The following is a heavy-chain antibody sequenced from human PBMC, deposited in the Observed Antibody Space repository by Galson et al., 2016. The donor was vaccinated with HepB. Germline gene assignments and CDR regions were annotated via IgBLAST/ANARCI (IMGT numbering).Heavy chain of an antibody. V-gene: IGHV4-59*01. CDR3: ARASSGSDY. J-gene: IGHJ4*02. CDR1: GGSISTYY. CDR2: IYYSGST. Sequence: ETLSLTCTVSGGSISTYYWNWIRQPPGKGLEWIGYIYYSGSTNYNPSLKSRVTISIDTSKNQFSLKLSSVTAADTAVYYCARASSGSDYWGQGTLVTVPS. D-gene: IGHD5-12*01.